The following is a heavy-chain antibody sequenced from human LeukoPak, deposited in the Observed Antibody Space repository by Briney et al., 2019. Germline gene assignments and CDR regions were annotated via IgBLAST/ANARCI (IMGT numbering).Heavy chain of an antibody. D-gene: IGHD1-26*01. CDR1: GYTFTSYD. J-gene: IGHJ6*03. Sequence: GASVKVSCKASGYTFTSYDINWVRQATGQGLEWMGWMNPNSGNTGYAQKFQGRVTMTRNTSISTAYMELSSLRSEDTAVYYCARASDVGAWDYYYMDVWGKGTTVTVSS. V-gene: IGHV1-8*01. CDR2: MNPNSGNT. CDR3: ARASDVGAWDYYYMDV.